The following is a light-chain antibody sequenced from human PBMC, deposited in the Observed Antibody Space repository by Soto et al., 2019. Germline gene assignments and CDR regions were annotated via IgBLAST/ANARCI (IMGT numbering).Light chain of an antibody. CDR1: NSNLGAGYD. V-gene: IGLV1-40*01. CDR2: GNR. Sequence: QAVVTQPPSVSGAPGQRVTISCTGNNSNLGAGYDVHWYQQLPGAAPKLVIFGNRNRPSGVPERFSGSKSGTSASLAITGLQAEDEADYYCQAYDYSLIAFVFGGGTKLTVL. J-gene: IGLJ3*02. CDR3: QAYDYSLIAFV.